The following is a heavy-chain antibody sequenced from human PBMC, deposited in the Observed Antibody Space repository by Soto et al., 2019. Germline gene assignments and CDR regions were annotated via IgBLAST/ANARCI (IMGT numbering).Heavy chain of an antibody. CDR3: ARMTNYYDSSGYYYPRDWFDP. V-gene: IGHV2-26*01. J-gene: IGHJ5*02. CDR1: GFSLSNARMG. CDR2: IFSNDEK. D-gene: IGHD3-22*01. Sequence: QVTLKESGPVLVKPTETLTLTCTVSGFSLSNARMGVSWIRQPPGQALEWLAHIFSNDEKSYSTSLKSRLSISKDTSKSQVVLIMTHMDPVDTGTYYCARMTNYYDSSGYYYPRDWFDPWGQGTLVTVSS.